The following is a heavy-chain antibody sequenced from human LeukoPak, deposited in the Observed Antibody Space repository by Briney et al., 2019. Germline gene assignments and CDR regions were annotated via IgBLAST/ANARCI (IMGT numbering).Heavy chain of an antibody. CDR3: ARVGVAAKSSRYCDY. V-gene: IGHV4-31*03. J-gene: IGHJ4*02. D-gene: IGHD2-15*01. CDR1: GGSISSGDYY. Sequence: SETLSLTCTVSGGSISSGDYYWSWIRQHPGKGLEWIGYIHYSGSTYYNPSLKSRVTISVDTSKKQFSLKLSSVTAADTAVYYCARVGVAAKSSRYCDYWGQGTLVTVSS. CDR2: IHYSGST.